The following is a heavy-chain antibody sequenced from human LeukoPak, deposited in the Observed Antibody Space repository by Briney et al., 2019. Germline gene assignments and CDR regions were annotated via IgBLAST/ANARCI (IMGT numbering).Heavy chain of an antibody. CDR1: GFTFSSYS. CDR3: ARATVVAAPMDY. Sequence: PGGSLRLSCAASGFTFSSYSMNWVRQAPGKGLEWVSSISSSSSYIYYADSVKGRFTISRDNAKNSLYLQMNSLRAEDTAVYYCARATVVAAPMDYWGQGTLVTVSS. J-gene: IGHJ4*02. V-gene: IGHV3-21*01. D-gene: IGHD2-15*01. CDR2: ISSSSSYI.